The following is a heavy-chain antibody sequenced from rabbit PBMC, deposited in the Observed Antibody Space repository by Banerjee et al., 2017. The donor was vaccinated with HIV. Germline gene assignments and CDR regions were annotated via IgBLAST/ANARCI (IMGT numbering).Heavy chain of an antibody. CDR2: IYIGSSGST. CDR3: ARHAINNGDSWGNL. J-gene: IGHJ4*01. V-gene: IGHV1S45*01. CDR1: GFSFSSSYW. D-gene: IGHD2-1*01. Sequence: EESGGDPVKPEGSLTLTCTASGFSFSSSYWICWVRQAPGKGLEWIACIYIGSSGSTYYATWAQGRFTISKTSSTTVTLQMTSLTAADTATYFCARHAINNGDSWGNLWGQGTLVTVS.